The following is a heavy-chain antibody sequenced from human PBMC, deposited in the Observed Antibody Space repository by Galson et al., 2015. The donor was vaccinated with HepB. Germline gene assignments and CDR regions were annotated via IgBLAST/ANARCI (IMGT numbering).Heavy chain of an antibody. CDR3: AKTPSPVPFDAFDI. D-gene: IGHD6-6*01. Sequence: SLRLSCAASGFTFSSYGMHWVRQAPGKGLEWVAVIWYDGSNKYYADSVKGRFTISRDNSKNTLYLQMNSLRAEDTAVYYCAKTPSPVPFDAFDIWGQGTMVTVSS. CDR1: GFTFSSYG. V-gene: IGHV3-33*06. CDR2: IWYDGSNK. J-gene: IGHJ3*02.